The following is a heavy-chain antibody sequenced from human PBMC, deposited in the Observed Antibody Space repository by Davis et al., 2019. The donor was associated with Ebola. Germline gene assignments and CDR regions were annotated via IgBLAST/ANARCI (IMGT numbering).Heavy chain of an antibody. V-gene: IGHV4-34*01. Sequence: PSETLSLTCAVYGGSFSGYYWSWIRQPPGKGLEWIGEINHSGSTNYNPSLKSRVTISVDTSKNQFSLKLSSVTAADTAVYYCARSLWGVRYYFDYWGQGTLVTVSS. CDR1: GGSFSGYY. CDR3: ARSLWGVRYYFDY. CDR2: INHSGST. J-gene: IGHJ4*02. D-gene: IGHD3-10*01.